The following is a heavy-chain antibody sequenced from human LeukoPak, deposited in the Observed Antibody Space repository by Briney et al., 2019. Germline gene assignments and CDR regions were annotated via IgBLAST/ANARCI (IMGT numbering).Heavy chain of an antibody. CDR2: ISGSSTYT. CDR3: ATDYTSGGFDF. J-gene: IGHJ4*02. CDR1: GFTFGDYY. Sequence: GGSLRLSCAASGFTFGDYYMSWIRQAPGKGLEWVSYISGSSTYTNYADSVKGRFTISRDNAKNSLYLQMSSLRAEDTAVYYCATDYTSGGFDFSGQGTLVTVSS. D-gene: IGHD6-19*01. V-gene: IGHV3-11*06.